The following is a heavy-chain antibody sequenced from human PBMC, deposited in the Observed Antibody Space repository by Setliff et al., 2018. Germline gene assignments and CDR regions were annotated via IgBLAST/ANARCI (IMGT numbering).Heavy chain of an antibody. CDR2: IYYSGST. D-gene: IGHD3-10*01. J-gene: IGHJ5*02. Sequence: SETLSLTCTVSGGSISSGDYYWSWIRQPPGKGLEWIGYIYYSGSTYYNPSLKSRVTISVDTSKNQFSLKLSSVTAADTAVYYCARAPPDYGSGLLWFDPWGQGTLVTVSS. V-gene: IGHV4-30-4*08. CDR3: ARAPPDYGSGLLWFDP. CDR1: GGSISSGDYY.